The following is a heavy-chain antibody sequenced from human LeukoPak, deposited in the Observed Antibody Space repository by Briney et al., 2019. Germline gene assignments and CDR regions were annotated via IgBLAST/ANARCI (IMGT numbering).Heavy chain of an antibody. J-gene: IGHJ3*02. Sequence: ASVKVSCKASGYTFTGYYMHWVRQAPGQGLEWMGWINPNSGGTNYAQKFQGRVTMTRDTSISTAYMELSRLRSDDTAVYYCARGAPGIAAAGDAFDIWGQGTMVTVSS. CDR3: ARGAPGIAAAGDAFDI. CDR2: INPNSGGT. D-gene: IGHD6-13*01. V-gene: IGHV1-2*02. CDR1: GYTFTGYY.